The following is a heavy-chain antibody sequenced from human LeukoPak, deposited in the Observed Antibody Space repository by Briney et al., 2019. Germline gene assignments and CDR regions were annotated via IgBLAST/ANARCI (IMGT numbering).Heavy chain of an antibody. D-gene: IGHD2-15*01. J-gene: IGHJ6*02. Sequence: PGGSLRLSCAASGFTFDDYAMHWVRQAPGKGLEWVSGISWNSGSIGYADSVKGRFTISRDNAKNSLYLQMNSPRAEDTAVYYCASNVGYLYCSGGSCLQLTPRYYYGMDVWGQGTTVTVSS. V-gene: IGHV3-9*01. CDR2: ISWNSGSI. CDR1: GFTFDDYA. CDR3: ASNVGYLYCSGGSCLQLTPRYYYGMDV.